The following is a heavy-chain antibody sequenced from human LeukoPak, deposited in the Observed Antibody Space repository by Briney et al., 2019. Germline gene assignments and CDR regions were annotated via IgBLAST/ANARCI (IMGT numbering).Heavy chain of an antibody. CDR2: IYYSGST. Sequence: SETLSLTCTVSGGSFSSSSYYWGWIRQPPGTGLEWIGSIYYSGSTYYNPSLKSRVTISVDTSKNQFSLKLSSVTAADTAVYYCARETLRYNWFDPWGQGTLVTVSS. J-gene: IGHJ5*02. CDR3: ARETLRYNWFDP. V-gene: IGHV4-39*02. CDR1: GGSFSSSSYY. D-gene: IGHD4-17*01.